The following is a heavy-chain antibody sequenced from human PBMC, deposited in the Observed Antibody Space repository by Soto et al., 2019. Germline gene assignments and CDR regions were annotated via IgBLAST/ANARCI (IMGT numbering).Heavy chain of an antibody. D-gene: IGHD2-2*01. J-gene: IGHJ4*02. CDR3: ASPRPPCRPTCYASPDF. Sequence: EVQLVESGGGLVQPGGSLRLSCATSGFTFKSYWMHWVRQAPGKGLVWVSGINSDGSATIYADSVKGRFTISRDNAKNTLYLQMSRLRAEDTAVYYCASPRPPCRPTCYASPDFWGQGTLVSVSS. CDR2: INSDGSAT. CDR1: GFTFKSYW. V-gene: IGHV3-74*01.